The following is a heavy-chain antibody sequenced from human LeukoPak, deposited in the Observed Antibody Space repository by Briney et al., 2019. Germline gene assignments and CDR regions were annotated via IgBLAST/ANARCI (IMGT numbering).Heavy chain of an antibody. CDR3: ARSGAYYYGSGSYFAVYFDY. V-gene: IGHV4-38-2*02. D-gene: IGHD3-10*01. CDR1: GYSISDGYY. CDR2: IYYSGST. J-gene: IGHJ4*02. Sequence: SETLSLTCTVSGYSISDGYYWGWIRQPPGTGLEWIGTIYYSGSTYYNPSLKSRVTISVDTSKNQFSLRLSSVTAADTAVYYCARSGAYYYGSGSYFAVYFDYWGQGTLVTVSS.